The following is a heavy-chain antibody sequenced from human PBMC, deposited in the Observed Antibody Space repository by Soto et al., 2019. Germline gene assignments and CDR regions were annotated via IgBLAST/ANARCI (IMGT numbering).Heavy chain of an antibody. CDR2: ISATDGGT. CDR3: ANGESSGWPAFDY. J-gene: IGHJ4*02. V-gene: IGHV3-23*01. CDR1: GFTFSTYA. Sequence: EVQLLESGGGLVQPGGSLRLSCAASGFTFSTYAMSWVRQAPGKGLEWVSTISATDGGTYYADSVKGRFTISRDNSKNTLYLQMNSLRAEXXXXYYCANGESSGWPAFDYWGQGTLVTVSS. D-gene: IGHD6-19*01.